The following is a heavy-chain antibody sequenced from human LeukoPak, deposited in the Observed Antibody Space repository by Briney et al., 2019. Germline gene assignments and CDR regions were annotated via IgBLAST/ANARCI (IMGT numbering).Heavy chain of an antibody. D-gene: IGHD2-2*01. CDR1: GFTFSSYS. V-gene: IGHV3-21*01. CDR2: ISSSSSYI. J-gene: IGHJ4*02. CDR3: ARDRYCSSTSCYDVEVVDY. Sequence: GGSLRLSCAASGFTFSSYSMNWVRQAPGKGLEWVSSISSSSSYIYYADSVQGRFTISRDNAKNSLYLQMNSLRAEDTAVYYCARDRYCSSTSCYDVEVVDYWGQGTLVTVSS.